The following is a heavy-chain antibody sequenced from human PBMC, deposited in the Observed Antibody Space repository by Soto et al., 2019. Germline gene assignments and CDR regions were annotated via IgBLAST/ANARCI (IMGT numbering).Heavy chain of an antibody. CDR3: ARGDHVDTAMVTFDP. Sequence: TSETLSLTCTVSGGSISSYYWSWIRQPPGKGLEWIGYIYYSGSTNYNPSLKSRVTISVDTSKNQFSLKLSSVTAADTAVYYCARGDHVDTAMVTFDPWGQGTLVTVSS. CDR2: IYYSGST. CDR1: GGSISSYY. D-gene: IGHD5-18*01. J-gene: IGHJ5*02. V-gene: IGHV4-59*01.